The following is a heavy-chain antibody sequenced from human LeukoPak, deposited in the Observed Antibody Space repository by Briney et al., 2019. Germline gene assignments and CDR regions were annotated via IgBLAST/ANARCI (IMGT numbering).Heavy chain of an antibody. V-gene: IGHV3-48*03. CDR1: GFTFSSYE. CDR3: AKSFRYSSGWYDY. D-gene: IGHD6-13*01. J-gene: IGHJ4*02. Sequence: GGSLRLSCAASGFTFSSYEMNWVRQAPGKGLEWVSYIGTSGADIYYADSVKGRSTIFRDNAKRSLYLQMNSLRAEDTAVYYCAKSFRYSSGWYDYWGQGTLVTVSS. CDR2: IGTSGADI.